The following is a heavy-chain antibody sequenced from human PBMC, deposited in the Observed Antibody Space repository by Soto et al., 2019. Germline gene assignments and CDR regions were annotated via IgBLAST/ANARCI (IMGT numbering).Heavy chain of an antibody. V-gene: IGHV3-53*01. D-gene: IGHD6-13*01. J-gene: IGHJ6*02. CDR2: IYSGGST. CDR3: ARDSAQYSSSVYGMDV. CDR1: GFTVSSNY. Sequence: PXGSLRLSCAASGFTVSSNYMSWVRQAPGKGLEWVSVIYSGGSTYYADSVKGRFTISRDNSKNTLYLQMNSLRAEDTAVYYCARDSAQYSSSVYGMDVWGQGTTVTVSS.